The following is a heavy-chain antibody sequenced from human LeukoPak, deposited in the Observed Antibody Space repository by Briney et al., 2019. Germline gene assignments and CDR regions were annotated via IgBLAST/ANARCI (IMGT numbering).Heavy chain of an antibody. CDR1: GYTFTSYG. CDR3: ARDADYGSGARGAFDI. V-gene: IGHV1-18*01. CDR2: LSAYNGNT. D-gene: IGHD3-10*01. J-gene: IGHJ3*02. Sequence: ASVKVSCKASGYTFTSYGISWVRQAPGQGLEWMGWLSAYNGNTNYAQKLQGRVTITADKSTSTAYMELSSLRSEDTAVYYCARDADYGSGARGAFDIWGQGTMVAVSS.